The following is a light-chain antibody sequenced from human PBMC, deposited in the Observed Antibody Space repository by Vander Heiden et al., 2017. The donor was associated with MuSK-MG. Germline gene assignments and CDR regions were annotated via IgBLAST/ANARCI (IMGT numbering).Light chain of an antibody. CDR1: QNIDNY. CDR3: QQSYSTPSYT. Sequence: DIQMTQFPSSLSASVGDRVTITCRASQNIDNYLNWYQQIPGKAPKLLIYGATGLQSGVPSRFSGSGFGTDFTLTISSLQPEDFAAFYCQQSYSTPSYTFGQGTKVEMK. J-gene: IGKJ2*01. V-gene: IGKV1-39*01. CDR2: GAT.